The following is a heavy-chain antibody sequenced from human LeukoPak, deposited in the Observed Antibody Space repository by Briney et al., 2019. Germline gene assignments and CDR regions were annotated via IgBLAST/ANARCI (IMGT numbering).Heavy chain of an antibody. J-gene: IGHJ6*02. CDR2: ISSSGSTI. V-gene: IGHV3-48*04. D-gene: IGHD2-2*01. CDR3: ARYCSSTSCYSYYYGMDV. CDR1: GFTFSSYS. Sequence: PGGSLRLSCAASGFTFSSYSMNWVRQAPGKGLEWVSYISSSGSTIYYADSVKGRFTISRDNAKNSLYLQMNSLRAEDTAVYYCARYCSSTSCYSYYYGMDVWGQGTTVTVSS.